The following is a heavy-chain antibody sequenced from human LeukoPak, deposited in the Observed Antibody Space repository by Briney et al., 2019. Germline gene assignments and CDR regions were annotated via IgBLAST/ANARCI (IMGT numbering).Heavy chain of an antibody. D-gene: IGHD6-19*01. V-gene: IGHV3-23*01. CDR2: ISGSGGST. Sequence: GGSLRLSCAASGFTFSGYAMSWVRQAPGKGLEWVSAISGSGGSTYYADSVKGRFTISRDNSKNTLYLQMNSLRAEDTAVYYCAKNSGSGWYEVEYFQHWGQGTLVTVSS. CDR3: AKNSGSGWYEVEYFQH. J-gene: IGHJ1*01. CDR1: GFTFSGYA.